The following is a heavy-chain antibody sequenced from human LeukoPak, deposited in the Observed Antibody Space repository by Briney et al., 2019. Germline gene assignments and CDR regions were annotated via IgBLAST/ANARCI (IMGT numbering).Heavy chain of an antibody. D-gene: IGHD6-6*01. CDR1: GLTFSDYY. CDR2: ISSTGSTI. V-gene: IGHV3-11*04. Sequence: GSLRLSCAASGLTFSDYYMNWVRQAPGKGLEGVSYISSTGSTIYYADSVKGRFTLSRDNAKNSLYLQMNSLRAEDTALYYCATLRAARWGFDYWGQGTLVTVSS. CDR3: ATLRAARWGFDY. J-gene: IGHJ4*02.